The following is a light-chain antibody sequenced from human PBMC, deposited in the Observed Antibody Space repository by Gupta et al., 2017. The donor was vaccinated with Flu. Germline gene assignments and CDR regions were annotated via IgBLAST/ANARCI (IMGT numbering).Light chain of an antibody. CDR1: NSNIGRNT. CDR3: ATWDDSLNGPV. J-gene: IGLJ3*02. V-gene: IGLV1-44*01. CDR2: NDN. Sequence: QSLLTQPPSSSGTPGQRVTISCSGSNSNIGRNTLSWYQQLPGAAPKLIIQNDNQRHSGVPVRFSGSKAGTSASLTISGLQSEDEGDFYCATWDDSLNGPVFGGGTRLTVL.